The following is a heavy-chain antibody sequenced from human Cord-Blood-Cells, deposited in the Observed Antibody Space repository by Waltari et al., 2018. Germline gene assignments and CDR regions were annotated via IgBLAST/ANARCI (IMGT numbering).Heavy chain of an antibody. D-gene: IGHD3-9*01. Sequence: QVQLVQSGAEVKKPGASVKVSCKASGYTFTGYYMHWVRQAPGQGLEWMGWINPNSGGTNYAQKFQGWVTMTRDTSISTAYMELSRLRSDDTAVYYCARSFGDILTGYLYYFDYWGQGTLVTVSS. CDR2: INPNSGGT. V-gene: IGHV1-2*04. CDR3: ARSFGDILTGYLYYFDY. J-gene: IGHJ4*02. CDR1: GYTFTGYY.